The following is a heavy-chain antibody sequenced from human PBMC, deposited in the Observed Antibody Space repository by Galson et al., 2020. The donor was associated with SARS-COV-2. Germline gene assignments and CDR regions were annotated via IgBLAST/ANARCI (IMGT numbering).Heavy chain of an antibody. Sequence: SETLSLTCTVSGASISSSSYYWGWICQPPGKGLEYIGSIYNSGSTYYNPSLKSRVTISVDTSKNQFSLKLISVTVADTAVYYCATERYSTGPDPWGQGTLVTVSS. J-gene: IGHJ5*02. CDR2: IYNSGST. CDR1: GASISSSSYY. CDR3: ATERYSTGPDP. D-gene: IGHD5-18*01. V-gene: IGHV4-39*07.